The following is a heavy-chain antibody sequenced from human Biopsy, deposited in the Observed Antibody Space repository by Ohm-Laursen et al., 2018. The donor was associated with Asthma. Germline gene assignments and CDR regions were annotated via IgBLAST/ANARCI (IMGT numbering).Heavy chain of an antibody. Sequence: ASVKVSFKASGYNFISFAIHWVRQAPGQRLEWMGWVNTGNGDTKYPQKFQGRVTITRDTSASTAYMELGSLRSEDTATYYCARTYYDFLTGQVKDVFGVWGQGTMVTVSS. CDR3: ARTYYDFLTGQVKDVFGV. CDR2: VNTGNGDT. CDR1: GYNFISFA. V-gene: IGHV1-3*04. J-gene: IGHJ3*01. D-gene: IGHD3-9*01.